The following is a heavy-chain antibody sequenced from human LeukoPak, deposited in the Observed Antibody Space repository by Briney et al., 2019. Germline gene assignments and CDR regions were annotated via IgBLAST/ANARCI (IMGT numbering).Heavy chain of an antibody. J-gene: IGHJ4*02. CDR1: GFTLSDSY. CDR3: ARDLASRSFDY. V-gene: IGHV3-11*06. CDR2: INTVSSYI. Sequence: PGGSLRLSCAASGFTLSDSYMSWIRQAPGKGLEWVSSINTVSSYIKYADSVKGRFTTSRDNAKNSLYLQMNSLRAEDTAVFYCARDLASRSFDYWGQGTLVTVSS. D-gene: IGHD5-24*01.